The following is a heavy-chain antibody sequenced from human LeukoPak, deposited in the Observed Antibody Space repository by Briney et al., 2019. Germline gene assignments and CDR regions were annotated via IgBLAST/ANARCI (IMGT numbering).Heavy chain of an antibody. CDR1: GGSFSGYY. CDR3: ARGASGYCSSTSCYGWFDP. V-gene: IGHV4-34*01. J-gene: IGHJ5*02. Sequence: SETLSLTCAVYGGSFSGYYWSWIRQPPGKGLEWIGEINHSGSTNYNPSLKSRVTISVDTSKNQFSLKLSSVTAADTAVYYCARGASGYCSSTSCYGWFDPWGQGILVTVSS. D-gene: IGHD2-2*01. CDR2: INHSGST.